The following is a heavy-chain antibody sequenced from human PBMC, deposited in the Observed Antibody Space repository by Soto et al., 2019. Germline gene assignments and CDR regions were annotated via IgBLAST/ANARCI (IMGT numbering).Heavy chain of an antibody. J-gene: IGHJ3*02. CDR2: ISAYNGNT. D-gene: IGHD3-22*01. Sequence: QVQLVQSGAEVKKPGASVKVSCKASGYTFTSYGISWVRQAPGQGLEWMGRISAYNGNTNYAQKLQGRVTMTTDTSTSTASMELRSLSSDDTAVYYCARGALSYYDSSGYYSGAAFEIWGQGTMVTVSS. CDR3: ARGALSYYDSSGYYSGAAFEI. CDR1: GYTFTSYG. V-gene: IGHV1-18*01.